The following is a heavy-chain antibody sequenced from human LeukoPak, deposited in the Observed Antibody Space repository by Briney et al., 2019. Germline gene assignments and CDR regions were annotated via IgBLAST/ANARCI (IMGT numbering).Heavy chain of an antibody. J-gene: IGHJ5*02. CDR2: INHSGST. CDR1: GGSFSGYY. CDR3: ARGVALVLRYFDWLSWFDP. D-gene: IGHD3-9*01. V-gene: IGHV4-34*01. Sequence: PSETLSLTCAVYGGSFSGYYWSWIRQPPGKGLEWIGEINHSGSTNYNPSLKSRVTISVDTSKNQFSLKLSSVTAADTAVYYCARGVALVLRYFDWLSWFDPWGQGTLVTVSS.